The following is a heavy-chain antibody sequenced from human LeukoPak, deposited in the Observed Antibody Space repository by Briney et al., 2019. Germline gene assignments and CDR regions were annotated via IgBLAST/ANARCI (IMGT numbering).Heavy chain of an antibody. Sequence: SETLSLTCTVSGGSISGGGFYWNWIRQHPVKGLEWIGYISFSGSTYYNPSLKIRLTISVDTSENQFSLRLTSVTAADTAVYYCASSYGDPNYYYGMDVWGQGTTVTVSS. CDR3: ASSYGDPNYYYGMDV. CDR1: GGSISGGGFY. CDR2: ISFSGST. J-gene: IGHJ6*02. D-gene: IGHD4-17*01. V-gene: IGHV4-31*03.